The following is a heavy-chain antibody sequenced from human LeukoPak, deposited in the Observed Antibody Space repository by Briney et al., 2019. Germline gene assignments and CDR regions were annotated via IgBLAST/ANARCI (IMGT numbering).Heavy chain of an antibody. CDR2: ISAYNGNT. Sequence: VASVKVSCKASGYTFTSYGISWVRQAPGQGLEWMGWISAYNGNTNYAQKLQGRVTMTTDTSTSTAFMELRSLRSDDTAVYYCARDLWSIAAAGHFDYWGQGTLVTVSS. CDR3: ARDLWSIAAAGHFDY. V-gene: IGHV1-18*01. J-gene: IGHJ4*02. CDR1: GYTFTSYG. D-gene: IGHD6-13*01.